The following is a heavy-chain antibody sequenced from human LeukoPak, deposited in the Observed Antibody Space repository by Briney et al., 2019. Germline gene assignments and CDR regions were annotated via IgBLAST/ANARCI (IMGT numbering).Heavy chain of an antibody. CDR3: ARIHRYCSGGACYVLDN. V-gene: IGHV4-61*05. CDR1: GGSISSSNHY. CDR2: VYYSGST. D-gene: IGHD2-15*01. J-gene: IGHJ4*02. Sequence: PSETLSLTCTVSGGSISSSNHYWGWIRQPPGRGLEWIGYVYYSGSTNYNPSFKSRITISVDTSRNQFSLQLSSVTAADTAVYYCARIHRYCSGGACYVLDNWGQGTLVAVSS.